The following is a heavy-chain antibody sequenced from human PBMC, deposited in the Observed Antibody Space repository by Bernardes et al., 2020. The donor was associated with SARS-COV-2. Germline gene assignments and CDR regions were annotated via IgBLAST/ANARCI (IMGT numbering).Heavy chain of an antibody. CDR2: ISWNSGSI. D-gene: IGHD6-13*01. Sequence: GGSLRLSCAASGFTFDDYAMHWVRQAPGKGLEWVSGISWNSGSIGYADSVKGRFTISRDNAKNSLYLQMNSLRAEDTALYYCAKLPGYSSSWIDYWGQGTLVTVSS. J-gene: IGHJ4*02. V-gene: IGHV3-9*01. CDR3: AKLPGYSSSWIDY. CDR1: GFTFDDYA.